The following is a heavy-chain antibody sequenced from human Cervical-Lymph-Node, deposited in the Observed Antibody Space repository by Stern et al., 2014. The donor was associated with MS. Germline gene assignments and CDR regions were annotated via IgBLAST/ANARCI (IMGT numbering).Heavy chain of an antibody. D-gene: IGHD5-24*01. CDR3: ARGGRMASMFY. Sequence: QLQLQESGPGLVKPSETLSLTCSISWGSKPDYYWSWIRQPPGKGLEWIGIVYPTGSAGYNPSLQSRVTISIATSKSQFSLTVKSVTAADTAVYYCARGGRMASMFYWGQGILVTVSS. CDR1: WGSKPDYY. J-gene: IGHJ4*02. CDR2: VYPTGSA. V-gene: IGHV4-59*01.